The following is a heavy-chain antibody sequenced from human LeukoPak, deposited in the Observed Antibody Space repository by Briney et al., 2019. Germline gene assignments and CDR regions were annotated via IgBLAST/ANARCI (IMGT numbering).Heavy chain of an antibody. Sequence: SETLSLTCAVYGGSFSGYYWSWIRQPPGKGLEWIGEINHSGSTNYNPSLKSRVTISVDTSKNQFSLKLSSVTAADTAVYYCAREASFVFDNWNYAYYFDYWGQGTLVTVSS. CDR1: GGSFSGYY. D-gene: IGHD1-7*01. CDR3: AREASFVFDNWNYAYYFDY. J-gene: IGHJ4*02. CDR2: INHSGST. V-gene: IGHV4-34*01.